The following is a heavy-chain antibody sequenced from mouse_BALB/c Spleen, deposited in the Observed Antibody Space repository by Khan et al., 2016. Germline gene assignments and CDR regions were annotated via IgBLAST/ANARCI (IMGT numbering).Heavy chain of an antibody. CDR3: ASGDGSGRFAY. D-gene: IGHD1-1*01. CDR1: GYTFSSYW. V-gene: IGHV1-9*01. Sequence: QVQLQQSGAELMKPGASVKISCKATGYTFSSYWIEWVKQRPGHGLEWIGEILPGSGSTNYNEKFKGKATFTADTSSNTAYMQLSSLTSEDSAVAYCASGDGSGRFAYWGQGTLVTVSA. CDR2: ILPGSGST. J-gene: IGHJ3*01.